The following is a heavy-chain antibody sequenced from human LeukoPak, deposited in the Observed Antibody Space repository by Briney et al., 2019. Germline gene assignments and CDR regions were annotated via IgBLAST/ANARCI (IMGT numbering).Heavy chain of an antibody. V-gene: IGHV3-7*01. Sequence: GGSLRPSCEASGFLFSNSWMSWVRQAPGKGLEWVANIKQDGSEKYYVDSVKGRFTISRDNAKNSLYLQMNSLRAEDTAVYYCARVGYGSGSLYYFDYWGQGTLVTVSS. D-gene: IGHD3-10*01. CDR1: GFLFSNSW. CDR3: ARVGYGSGSLYYFDY. CDR2: IKQDGSEK. J-gene: IGHJ4*02.